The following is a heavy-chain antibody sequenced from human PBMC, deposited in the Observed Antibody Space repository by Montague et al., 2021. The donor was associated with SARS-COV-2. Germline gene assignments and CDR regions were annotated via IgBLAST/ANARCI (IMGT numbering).Heavy chain of an antibody. Sequence: PALVKPTQTLTLTCTFSGFSLSTSGVGVGWIRQPPGKALEWIALIYWDDDKRYSTSLKSRLTITKYTFKNQVVLTMTNMDPVYTATYYGAHRPGGFDQPCFDPWGQGTLVTVSS. CDR1: GFSLSTSGVG. CDR3: AHRPGGFDQPCFDP. J-gene: IGHJ5*02. D-gene: IGHD1-26*01. CDR2: IYWDDDK. V-gene: IGHV2-5*02.